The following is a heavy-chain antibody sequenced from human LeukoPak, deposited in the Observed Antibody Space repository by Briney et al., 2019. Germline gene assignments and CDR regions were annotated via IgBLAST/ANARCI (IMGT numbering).Heavy chain of an antibody. J-gene: IGHJ2*01. Sequence: GGSLRLSCAASGFTFSDYYMSWIRQAPGKALEWVSYISSSGRTIYYADSVKGRFTISRDNAKTSLYLQMNSLRAEDTAVYYCAREELPRYFDLWGRGTLVTVSS. CDR1: GFTFSDYY. CDR3: AREELPRYFDL. V-gene: IGHV3-11*01. CDR2: ISSSGRTI. D-gene: IGHD1-26*01.